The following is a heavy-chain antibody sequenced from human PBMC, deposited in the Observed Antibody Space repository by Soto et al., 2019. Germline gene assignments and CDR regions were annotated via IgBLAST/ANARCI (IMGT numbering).Heavy chain of an antibody. CDR1: GYTFTSYA. CDR3: ARGPDDFWSGYSDYYGMDV. Sequence: GASVKLSCKASGYTFTSYAMNWVRQAPGQGLEWMGWINTNTGNPTYAQGFTGRFVFSLDTSVSTAYLQICSLKAEDTAVYYCARGPDDFWSGYSDYYGMDVWGQGTTVTVSS. CDR2: INTNTGNP. V-gene: IGHV7-4-1*01. J-gene: IGHJ6*02. D-gene: IGHD3-3*01.